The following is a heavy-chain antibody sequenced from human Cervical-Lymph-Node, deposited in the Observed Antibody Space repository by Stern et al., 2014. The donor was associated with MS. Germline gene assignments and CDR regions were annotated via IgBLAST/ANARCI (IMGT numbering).Heavy chain of an antibody. V-gene: IGHV3-53*01. CDR2: IYCGCSA. D-gene: IGHD4-23*01. J-gene: IGHJ2*01. CDR3: ARDFGLYGGNAVYWYFDL. CDR1: GFTVSSNY. Sequence: EVQLVESGGGLIQPGGSLRLSCAASGFTVSSNYMSWVRQAPGKGLEWVSGIYCGCSAYYADAVKARFTISRDNSKNTLYLQMNSLRAEDTAVYYCARDFGLYGGNAVYWYFDLWGRGTLVTVSS.